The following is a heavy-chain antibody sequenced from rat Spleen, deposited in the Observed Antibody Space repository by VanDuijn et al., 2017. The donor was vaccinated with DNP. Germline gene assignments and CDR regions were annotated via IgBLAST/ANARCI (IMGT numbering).Heavy chain of an antibody. CDR3: ARSYLWAQNLYFDY. CDR1: GFSITNNY. CDR2: ISYSGGT. D-gene: IGHD1-7*01. V-gene: IGHV3-1*01. J-gene: IGHJ2*01. Sequence: EVQLQESGPGLVKPSQSLSLTCSVTGFSITNNYWGWIRKFPGNKMEWMGYISYSGGTSYNPSLKSRISITRDTSKNQFFLQLNSVTTEDTATYYCARSYLWAQNLYFDYWGQGVMVTVSS.